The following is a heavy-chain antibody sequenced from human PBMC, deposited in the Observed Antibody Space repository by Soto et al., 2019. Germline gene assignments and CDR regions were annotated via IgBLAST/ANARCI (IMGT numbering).Heavy chain of an antibody. Sequence: PSETLSLTCAVSGGSISSGGYAWAWIRQPPGKGLEWVGYIYQSGSTYYNPSLKSRVTIAADRSKNQFSLNLASVTAEDTAVYYCVPSPLYTFDYWGQGTLVTVSS. CDR3: VPSPLYTFDY. CDR1: GGSISSGGYA. J-gene: IGHJ4*02. CDR2: IYQSGST. D-gene: IGHD2-2*01. V-gene: IGHV4-30-2*01.